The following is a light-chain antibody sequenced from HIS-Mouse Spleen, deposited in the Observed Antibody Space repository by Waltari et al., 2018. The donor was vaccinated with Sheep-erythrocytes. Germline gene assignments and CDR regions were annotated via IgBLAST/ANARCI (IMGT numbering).Light chain of an antibody. CDR2: EDS. CDR1: AFPKKY. J-gene: IGLJ1*01. CDR3: YSTDSSGNRDV. Sequence: SYELTPPPSVSVSPGQTARITCPGDAFPKKYAYWYQQKSGQAPVLVIYEDSKRPSGIPERFSGSSSGTMATLTISGAQVEDEADYYCYSTDSSGNRDVFGTGTKVTVL. V-gene: IGLV3-10*01.